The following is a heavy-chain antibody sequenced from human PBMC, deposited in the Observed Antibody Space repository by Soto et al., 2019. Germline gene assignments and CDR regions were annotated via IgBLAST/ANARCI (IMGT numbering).Heavy chain of an antibody. CDR1: GGTFSSYA. D-gene: IGHD2-21*02. Sequence: SVKVSCKASGGTFSSYAISCVRQAPGQGLEWMGGIIPIFGTANYAQKFQGRVTITADESTSTAYMELSSLRSEDTAVYYCARSADGAYCGGDCYWYFDYWGQGTLVTVSS. CDR2: IIPIFGTA. CDR3: ARSADGAYCGGDCYWYFDY. V-gene: IGHV1-69*13. J-gene: IGHJ4*02.